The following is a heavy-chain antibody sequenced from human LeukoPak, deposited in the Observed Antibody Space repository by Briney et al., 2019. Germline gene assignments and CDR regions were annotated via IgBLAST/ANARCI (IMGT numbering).Heavy chain of an antibody. CDR2: ISGSGGTT. CDR1: GFSFSSYA. V-gene: IGHV3-23*01. Sequence: GGSLRLSCAASGFSFSSYAMSWVRLAPGKGLEWVSAISGSGGTTYYADSVKGRFTISSDNSKNTLDVQMNSLRAEDTAVYYCAKAFFGVFRGMGARGQGTLVTVAS. CDR3: AKAFFGVFRGMGA. D-gene: IGHD3-3*01. J-gene: IGHJ4*02.